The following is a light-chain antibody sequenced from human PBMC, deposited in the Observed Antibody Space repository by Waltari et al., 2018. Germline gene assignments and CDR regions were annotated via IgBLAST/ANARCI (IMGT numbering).Light chain of an antibody. CDR2: AAS. Sequence: DIQMTQSPSSLSASVGDRVTITCRASQNIDSDLNSYQQKPGKAPRLLIYAASSLQRGVPSRFSGSGSGTDFTLTVSSLQPEDFAIYYCQQSYTTPPMYTFGQGTKLEIK. CDR3: QQSYTTPPMYT. CDR1: QNIDSD. J-gene: IGKJ2*01. V-gene: IGKV1-39*01.